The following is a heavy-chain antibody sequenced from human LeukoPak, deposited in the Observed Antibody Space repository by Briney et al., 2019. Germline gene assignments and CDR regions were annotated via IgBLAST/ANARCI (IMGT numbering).Heavy chain of an antibody. V-gene: IGHV3-21*01. J-gene: IGHJ4*02. Sequence: GGSLRLSCAASGFTFSRYGMHWVRQAPGKGLEWVSSISSSSSYIYYADSVKGRFTISRDNAKNSLYLQMNSLRAEDTAVYYCARARCSSTSCYEEFDYWGQGTLVTVSS. CDR2: ISSSSSYI. D-gene: IGHD2-2*01. CDR3: ARARCSSTSCYEEFDY. CDR1: GFTFSRYG.